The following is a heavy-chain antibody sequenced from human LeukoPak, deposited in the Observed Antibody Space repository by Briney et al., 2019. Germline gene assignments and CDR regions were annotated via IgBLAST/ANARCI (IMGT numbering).Heavy chain of an antibody. CDR2: ISYHGSDK. Sequence: PGGSLRLSCATSGFTFTNYAVHWVRQAPGKGLEWVALISYHGSDKYYADSVRGRFTISRDDSNNTVDLQMSSLRAEDTAVYYCAEDASIPAIVVVPAATNWFDPWGQGTLVTVSS. D-gene: IGHD2-2*01. V-gene: IGHV3-30-3*01. J-gene: IGHJ5*02. CDR1: GFTFTNYA. CDR3: AEDASIPAIVVVPAATNWFDP.